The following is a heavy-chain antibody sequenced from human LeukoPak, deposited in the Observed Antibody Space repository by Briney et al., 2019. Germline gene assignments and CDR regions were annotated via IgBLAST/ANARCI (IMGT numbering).Heavy chain of an antibody. V-gene: IGHV3-7*03. J-gene: IGHJ4*02. Sequence: GGSLRLSCAASGFTFSSYWMCWVRQAPGKGLEWVANIKQDGSEKYYVDSVKGRFTISRDNAKNSLFLLMNSLRAEDTAFYYCARAIEYCSGGSCLLDSWGQGTLVTVSS. D-gene: IGHD2-15*01. CDR1: GFTFSSYW. CDR3: ARAIEYCSGGSCLLDS. CDR2: IKQDGSEK.